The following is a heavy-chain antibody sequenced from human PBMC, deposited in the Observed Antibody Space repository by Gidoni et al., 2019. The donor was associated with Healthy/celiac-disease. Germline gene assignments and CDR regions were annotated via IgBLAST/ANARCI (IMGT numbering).Heavy chain of an antibody. CDR2: IYWNDDK. CDR1: GFSLSTSGVG. Sequence: QITLKESGPTLVKPTQTLTLTCTFSGFSLSTSGVGVGWIRQPPVKDLEWLALIYWNDDKRYSPSLKSRLTITKDTSKNQVVLTLTNMDPVDTSTYYCAHPTGKVCAFDIWGQGTMVTVSS. J-gene: IGHJ3*02. CDR3: AHPTGKVCAFDI. V-gene: IGHV2-5*01. D-gene: IGHD3-10*01.